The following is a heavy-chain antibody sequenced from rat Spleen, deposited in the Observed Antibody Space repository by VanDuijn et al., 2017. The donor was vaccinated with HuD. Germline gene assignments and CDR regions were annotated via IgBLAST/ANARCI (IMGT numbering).Heavy chain of an antibody. CDR1: GFTFSNYY. CDR2: ITNSGGST. D-gene: IGHD1-9*01. V-gene: IGHV5S23*01. J-gene: IGHJ2*01. CDR3: TRGTMGIGYFDY. Sequence: EVQLVESGGGLVQPGRSLKLSCAASGFTFSNYYMAWVRQAPTKGLEWVASITNSGGSTYYRESVKGRFTISRDNAKSNLYLQMDRLRSEDTATYYCTRGTMGIGYFDYWGQGVMVTVSS.